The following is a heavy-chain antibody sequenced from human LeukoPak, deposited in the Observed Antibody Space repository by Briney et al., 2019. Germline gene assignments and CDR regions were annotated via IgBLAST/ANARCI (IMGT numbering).Heavy chain of an antibody. J-gene: IGHJ4*02. Sequence: SETLSLTCTVSYYSMSSDFFWGWIRQPPGKGLEWVATVHQSGSTYFNPSLKSRVSLSIDTSKNQFSLKLSSVTAADTAVYYCARAEHVSTWLPFDYWGQGTLVTVSS. CDR2: VHQSGST. CDR1: YYSMSSDFF. V-gene: IGHV4-38-2*02. D-gene: IGHD6-13*01. CDR3: ARAEHVSTWLPFDY.